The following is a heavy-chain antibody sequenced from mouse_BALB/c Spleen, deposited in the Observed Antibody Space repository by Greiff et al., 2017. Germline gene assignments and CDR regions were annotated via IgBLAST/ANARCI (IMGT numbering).Heavy chain of an antibody. CDR1: GFNIKDTY. D-gene: IGHD2-14*01. CDR2: IDPANGNT. Sequence: VQLQQSGAELVKPGASVKLSCTASGFNIKDTYMHWVKQRPEQGLEWIGRIDPANGNTKYDPKFQGKATITADTSSNTAYLQLSSLTSEDTAVYYCARDYRYDPFYAMDYWGQGTSVTFSS. CDR3: ARDYRYDPFYAMDY. J-gene: IGHJ4*01. V-gene: IGHV14-3*02.